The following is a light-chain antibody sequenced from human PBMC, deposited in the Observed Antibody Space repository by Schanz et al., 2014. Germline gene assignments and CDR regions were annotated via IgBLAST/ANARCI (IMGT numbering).Light chain of an antibody. CDR1: SNDIGSYNL. Sequence: QSALSQPASVSGSPGQSITISCTGTSNDIGSYNLVSWFQQHPAKAPKVIIYEVTQRPSGVSDRFSASKSGNTASLTISGLQAEDEADYYCCSYAISSTWVFGGGTKLTVL. V-gene: IGLV2-23*02. CDR2: EVT. CDR3: CSYAISSTWV. J-gene: IGLJ3*02.